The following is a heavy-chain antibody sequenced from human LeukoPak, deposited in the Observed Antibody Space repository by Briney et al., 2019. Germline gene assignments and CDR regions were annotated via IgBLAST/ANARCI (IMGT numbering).Heavy chain of an antibody. Sequence: PSETLSLTCAVYGXSFSGYYWSWIRQPPGKGLEWIGEINHSGSTNYNPSLKSRVTISVDTSKNQFSLKLSSVTAADTAVYYCARAGDNSGYSDYWGQGTLVTVSS. V-gene: IGHV4-34*01. CDR2: INHSGST. CDR1: GXSFSGYY. J-gene: IGHJ4*02. D-gene: IGHD3-22*01. CDR3: ARAGDNSGYSDY.